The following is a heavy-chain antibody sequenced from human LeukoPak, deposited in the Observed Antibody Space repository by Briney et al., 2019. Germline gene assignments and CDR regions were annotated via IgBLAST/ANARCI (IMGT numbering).Heavy chain of an antibody. CDR3: ARANWGEPFDY. CDR2: INPNSGGT. Sequence: ASVKVSCKASGYTFTGYYMHWVRQAPGQGLEWMGRINPNSGGTNYAQKFQGRVTITRDTSASTAYMELSSLGSEDTAVYFCARANWGEPFDYWGQGTLVTVSS. D-gene: IGHD7-27*01. V-gene: IGHV1-2*06. CDR1: GYTFTGYY. J-gene: IGHJ4*02.